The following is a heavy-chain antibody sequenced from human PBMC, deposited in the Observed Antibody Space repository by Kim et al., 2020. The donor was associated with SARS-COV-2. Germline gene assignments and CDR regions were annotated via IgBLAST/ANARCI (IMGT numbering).Heavy chain of an antibody. CDR2: ISSSSSYI. CDR1: GFTFSSYS. Sequence: GGSLRLSCAASGFTFSSYSMNWVRQAPGKGLEWVSSISSSSSYIYYADSVKGRFTISRDNAKNSLYLQMNSLRAEDTAVYYCASPLGYCSSTSCNTPRAGSYYYYGMDVWGQGTTVTVSS. J-gene: IGHJ6*02. V-gene: IGHV3-21*01. CDR3: ASPLGYCSSTSCNTPRAGSYYYYGMDV. D-gene: IGHD2-2*01.